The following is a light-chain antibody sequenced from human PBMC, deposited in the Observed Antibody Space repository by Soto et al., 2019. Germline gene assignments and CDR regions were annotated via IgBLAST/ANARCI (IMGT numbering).Light chain of an antibody. CDR1: QSVSSSY. V-gene: IGKV3-20*01. CDR2: GAS. Sequence: EIVLTQSPGPLSLSPGERATLSCRASQSVSSSYLAWYQQKPGQAPLLLIYGASSRATGIPDGLSGSGSGTDFSLTIMRLERDEMAVYYCQQYGSSPLWTFGQGTKVPIQ. CDR3: QQYGSSPLWT. J-gene: IGKJ1*01.